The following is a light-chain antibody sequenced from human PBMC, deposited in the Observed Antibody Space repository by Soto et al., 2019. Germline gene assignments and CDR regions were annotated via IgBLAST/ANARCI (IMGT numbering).Light chain of an antibody. CDR3: QQYGSSPLIT. J-gene: IGKJ5*01. CDR2: GAS. CDR1: QSVSNSY. Sequence: EIVLTQSPGTLSLSPGERVTLSCRASQSVSNSYLAWYQQKPGQAPRLLIYGASSRATGIPDRFSGSGSGTDFTLTISRLEPEDFAVYYCQQYGSSPLITFGQGTRLEIK. V-gene: IGKV3-20*01.